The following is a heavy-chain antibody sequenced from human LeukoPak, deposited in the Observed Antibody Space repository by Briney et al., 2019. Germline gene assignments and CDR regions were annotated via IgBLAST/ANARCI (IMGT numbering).Heavy chain of an antibody. V-gene: IGHV4-59*01. J-gene: IGHJ4*02. CDR1: GGSISSYY. Sequence: PSETLSLTCTVSGGSISSYYWSWIRQPPGKGLEWIGYIYYSGSTNYNLSLKSRVTISVDTSKNQFSLKLSSVTAADTAVYYCARGDGYNKKYYFDYWGQGTLVTVPS. D-gene: IGHD5-24*01. CDR2: IYYSGST. CDR3: ARGDGYNKKYYFDY.